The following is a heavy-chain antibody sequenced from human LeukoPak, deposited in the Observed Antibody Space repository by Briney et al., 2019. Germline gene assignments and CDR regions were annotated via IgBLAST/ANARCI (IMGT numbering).Heavy chain of an antibody. D-gene: IGHD6-19*01. V-gene: IGHV1-8*03. CDR3: ARALSGWYLYYYYYMDV. J-gene: IGHJ6*03. Sequence: ASVKVSCKASGYTFSDNYIHWVRQATGQGLEWMGWMNPNSGNTGYAQKFQGRVTITRNTSISTAYMELSSLRSEDTAVYYCARALSGWYLYYYYYMDVWGKGATVTVSS. CDR2: MNPNSGNT. CDR1: GYTFSDNY.